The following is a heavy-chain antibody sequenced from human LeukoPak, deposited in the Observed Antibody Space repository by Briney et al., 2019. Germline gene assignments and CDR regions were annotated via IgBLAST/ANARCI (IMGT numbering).Heavy chain of an antibody. V-gene: IGHV1-18*01. CDR3: ASGGRWELPRPYSFDI. CDR1: GYTFSSYG. J-gene: IGHJ3*02. D-gene: IGHD1-26*01. Sequence: ASVKVSCKASGYTFSSYGISWVRQAPGQGLEWMGWISVYNGHTNYAQKLQGRVTMTTDTSTSTAYMELRSLRSDDTAVYYCASGGRWELPRPYSFDIWGQGTMVTVSS. CDR2: ISVYNGHT.